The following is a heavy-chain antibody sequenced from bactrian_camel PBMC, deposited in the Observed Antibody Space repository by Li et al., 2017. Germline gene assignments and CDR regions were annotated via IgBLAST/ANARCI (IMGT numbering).Heavy chain of an antibody. V-gene: IGHV3S42*01. CDR2: IDSGGST. CDR3: AVDLPRAVRYSGSWCPLTLVT. D-gene: IGHD3*01. J-gene: IGHJ6*01. CDR1: GYTYNTLC. Sequence: DVQLVESGGGSVQAGGSLRLSCVLSGYTYNTLCMGWVRQAPGKERGGVALIDSGGSTRYADSVKGRFTISKDNAKNVLYLQMNSLKPDDSAMYFCAVDLPRAVRYSGSWCPLTLVTGARGPRSPSP.